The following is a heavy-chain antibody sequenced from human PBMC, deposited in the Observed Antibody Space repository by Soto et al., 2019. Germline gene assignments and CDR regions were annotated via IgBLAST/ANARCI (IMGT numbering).Heavy chain of an antibody. V-gene: IGHV3-53*01. J-gene: IGHJ5*02. Sequence: GGSLRLSCAASGFTVSSNYMSWVRQAPGKGLEWVSVIYSGGSTYYADSVKGRFTISRDNSKNTLYLQMNSLRAGDTAVYYCARDGNYDSSGYYSNWFDPWGQGTLVTVSS. CDR2: IYSGGST. D-gene: IGHD3-22*01. CDR1: GFTVSSNY. CDR3: ARDGNYDSSGYYSNWFDP.